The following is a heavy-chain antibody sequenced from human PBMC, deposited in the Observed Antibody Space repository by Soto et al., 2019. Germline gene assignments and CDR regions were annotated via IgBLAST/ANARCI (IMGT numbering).Heavy chain of an antibody. V-gene: IGHV1-2*04. CDR1: GYTFTGYY. D-gene: IGHD3-16*02. CDR2: INPNSGGT. CDR3: ARGSSFSDSPYYYYMEV. Sequence: GASVKVSCKASGYTFTGYYMHWVRQAPGQGLEWMGWINPNSGGTKYAQKFQGWVTMTRDTSISTAYMELSRLRSDDTAVYYCARGSSFSDSPYYYYMEVWGKGTTVTVSS. J-gene: IGHJ6*03.